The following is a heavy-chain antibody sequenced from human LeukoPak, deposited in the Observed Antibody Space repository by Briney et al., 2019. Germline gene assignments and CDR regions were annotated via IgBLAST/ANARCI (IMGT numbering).Heavy chain of an antibody. CDR3: AKDTVAAAGQDWYFDL. D-gene: IGHD6-13*01. V-gene: IGHV3-9*01. J-gene: IGHJ2*01. CDR2: ISWNSGSI. CDR1: GFTFDDYA. Sequence: GRSLRLSCAASGFTFDDYAMHWVRQAPGKGLEWVSGISWNSGSIGYADSVKGRFTISRDNAKNSLYLQMNSLRAEDTALYYCAKDTVAAAGQDWYFDLWGRGTLVTVSS.